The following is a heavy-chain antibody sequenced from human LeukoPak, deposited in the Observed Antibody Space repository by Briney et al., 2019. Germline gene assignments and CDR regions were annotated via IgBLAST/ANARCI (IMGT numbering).Heavy chain of an antibody. D-gene: IGHD1-26*01. Sequence: GALRLSCAASGFAFSRHTVNWVRQAPGKGLEWISSISPEGDYIYYADSVRGRFTISRDNTMNSLYLPMKSLTVEDTAIHFCLRGVLSGSEVSWGQGTLVTVSS. V-gene: IGHV3-21*04. J-gene: IGHJ5*02. CDR3: LRGVLSGSEVS. CDR1: GFAFSRHT. CDR2: ISPEGDYI.